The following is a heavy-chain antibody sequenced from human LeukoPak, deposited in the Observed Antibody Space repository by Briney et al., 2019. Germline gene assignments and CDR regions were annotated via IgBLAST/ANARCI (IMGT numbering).Heavy chain of an antibody. Sequence: SETLSLTCTVSGGSISSYYWSWIRQPAGKGLEWIGRIYTSGSTNYNPSLKSRVTMSVDTPKNQFSLKLSSVTAADTAVYYCARDRTYSSGWYHNWFDPWGQGTLVTVSS. CDR1: GGSISSYY. J-gene: IGHJ5*02. CDR2: IYTSGST. V-gene: IGHV4-4*07. D-gene: IGHD6-19*01. CDR3: ARDRTYSSGWYHNWFDP.